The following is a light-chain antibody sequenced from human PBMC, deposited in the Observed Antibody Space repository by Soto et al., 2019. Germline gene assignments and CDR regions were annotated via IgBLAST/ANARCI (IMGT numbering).Light chain of an antibody. J-gene: IGKJ1*01. CDR1: QNVPANY. CDR3: QRYGG. V-gene: IGKV3-20*01. CDR2: GAS. Sequence: EVVLTQSPGTLPLSPGERATLSCRASQNVPANYLAWYQQKPGQSPRLLMSGASKRATGVPDRFSGSGSGTDFTLTISRLEPEDFAVYYCQRYGGFGQGTKVDIK.